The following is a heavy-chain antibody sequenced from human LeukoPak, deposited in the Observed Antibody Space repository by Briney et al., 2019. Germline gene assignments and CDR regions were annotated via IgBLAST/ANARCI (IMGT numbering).Heavy chain of an antibody. CDR3: AKARFGVLTRWDY. J-gene: IGHJ4*02. D-gene: IGHD3-3*01. V-gene: IGHV3-23*01. CDR1: GFTFSSHA. CDR2: ISGGGGST. Sequence: PGGSLRLFCAASGFTFSSHAMSGVRQASRKGREGVSVISGGGGSTYYADSVKGGFTISRDNSKSTLYVQMNRVRAEDTAIYYCAKARFGVLTRWDYWGQGTLVTVSS.